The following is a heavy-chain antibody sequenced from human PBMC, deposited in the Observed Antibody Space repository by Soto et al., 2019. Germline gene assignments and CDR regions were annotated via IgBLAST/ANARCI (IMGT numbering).Heavy chain of an antibody. CDR1: GFIFSSYS. CDR2: ISPSRGSI. Sequence: MQLVESGGGLVKPGGSLSLSCEASGFIFSSYSMNWVRQAPGKGLEWVSSISPSRGSISYADSVKGRFTISRDDANNSLYLQLNSLRADDTAVYYCTRDEFSGYEDDAFDLWGQGTMVIVSS. CDR3: TRDEFSGYEDDAFDL. J-gene: IGHJ3*01. D-gene: IGHD5-12*01. V-gene: IGHV3-21*06.